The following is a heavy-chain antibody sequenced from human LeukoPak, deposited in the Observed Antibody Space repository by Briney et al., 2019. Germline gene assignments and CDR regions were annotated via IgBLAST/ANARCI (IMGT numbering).Heavy chain of an antibody. CDR1: GFTFSSYW. CDR3: VRDGGVSGYDLLDY. V-gene: IGHV3-7*01. Sequence: GGSLRLSCAASGFTFSSYWMTWVCQAPGKGLEWVAHINQDGSEEHYMDSVKARFTISRDNAKNSLSLQMNSLRAEDTAVYYCVRDGGVSGYDLLDYWGRGTLVTVSS. D-gene: IGHD5-12*01. J-gene: IGHJ4*02. CDR2: INQDGSEE.